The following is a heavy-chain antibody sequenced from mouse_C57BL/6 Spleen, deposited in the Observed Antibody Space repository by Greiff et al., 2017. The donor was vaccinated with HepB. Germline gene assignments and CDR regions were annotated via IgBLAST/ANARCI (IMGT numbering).Heavy chain of an antibody. CDR1: GFTFSSYA. CDR2: ISDGGSYT. D-gene: IGHD2-3*01. Sequence: DVMLVESGGGLVKPGGSLKLSCAASGFTFSSYAMSWVRQTPEKRLEWVATISDGGSYTYYPDNVKGRFTITRDNAKNNLYLQMSHLKSEDTAMYYCAREDDGYNYFDYWGQGATLTVSS. J-gene: IGHJ2*01. V-gene: IGHV5-4*01. CDR3: AREDDGYNYFDY.